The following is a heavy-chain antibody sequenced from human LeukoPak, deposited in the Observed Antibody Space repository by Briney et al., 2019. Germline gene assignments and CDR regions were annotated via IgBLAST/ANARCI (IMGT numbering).Heavy chain of an antibody. CDR2: ITSDSNLI. J-gene: IGHJ4*02. V-gene: IGHV3-21*06. D-gene: IGHD3-16*01. CDR3: ASGGATVWGY. Sequence: PGRSLRLSCAASGFAFSDYSMNWVRQAPGKGLEWISAITSDSNLIYYADSMRGRITISRDNAQNSVYLQVNGLRAEDTAIYYCASGGATVWGYWGQGALVIVSS. CDR1: GFAFSDYS.